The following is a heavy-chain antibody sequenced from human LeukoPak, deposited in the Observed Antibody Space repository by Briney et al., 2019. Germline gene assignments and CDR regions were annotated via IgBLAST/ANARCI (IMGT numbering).Heavy chain of an antibody. V-gene: IGHV4-39*02. CDR1: GDPISSSGRFY. D-gene: IGHD1-1*01. J-gene: IGHJ4*02. CDR3: ARDHYNKTWYKY. Sequence: NPSETLSLTCTVSGDPISSSGRFYWGWLRQTPGKGLEWIGSMDYSGTTDYNPSLKSRVTLSVDTSKGQFSLKLTSVTAADTALYYCARDHYNKTWYKYWGQGTLVTVSS. CDR2: MDYSGTT.